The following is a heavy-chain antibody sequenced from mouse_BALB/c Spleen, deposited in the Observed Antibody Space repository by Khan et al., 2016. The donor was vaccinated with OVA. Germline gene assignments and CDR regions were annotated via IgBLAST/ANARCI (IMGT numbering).Heavy chain of an antibody. CDR3: ARNREPDYFDY. V-gene: IGHV2-9*02. CDR2: IWAGGST. Sequence: QMQLEESGPGLVAPSQSLSITCTVSGFSLTSHSVHWVRQPPGKGLEWLGVIWAGGSTNYNSALMFRLSISKDSSKSQVFLKMNSLQTYDTAMYYCARNREPDYFDYWGQGTTRTVSS. J-gene: IGHJ2*01. CDR1: GFSLTSHS.